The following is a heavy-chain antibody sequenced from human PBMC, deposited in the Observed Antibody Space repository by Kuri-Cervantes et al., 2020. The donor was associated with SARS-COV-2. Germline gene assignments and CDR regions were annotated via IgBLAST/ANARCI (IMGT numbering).Heavy chain of an antibody. V-gene: IGHV3-30*18. CDR1: DYTFTNYG. J-gene: IGHJ6*02. D-gene: IGHD2-2*01. CDR3: AQDVQYCTRTSCSHYDYSGMDV. CDR2: ISFGGSKR. Sequence: GGSLRLSCAASDYTFTNYGMHWVRQAPGKGLEWVAVISFGGSKRYFGDSVKGPFTLSRDNSNNTLYLQMNSMRPEHTAVYYCAQDVQYCTRTSCSHYDYSGMDVWGQGTPVTVSS.